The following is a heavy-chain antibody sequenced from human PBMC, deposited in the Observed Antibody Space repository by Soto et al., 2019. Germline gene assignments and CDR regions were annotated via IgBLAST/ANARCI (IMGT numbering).Heavy chain of an antibody. Sequence: SETLSLTCAVYGGSFSGYYWSWIRQPPGKGLEWIGEINHSGSTNYNPSLKSRVTISVDTSKNQFSLKLSSVTAADTAVYYCARGGIAVAGTFAFDIWGQGTMVTVSS. D-gene: IGHD6-19*01. V-gene: IGHV4-34*01. J-gene: IGHJ3*02. CDR1: GGSFSGYY. CDR3: ARGGIAVAGTFAFDI. CDR2: INHSGST.